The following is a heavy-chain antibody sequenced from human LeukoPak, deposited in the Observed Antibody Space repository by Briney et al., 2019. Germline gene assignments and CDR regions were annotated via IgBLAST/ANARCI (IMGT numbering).Heavy chain of an antibody. J-gene: IGHJ2*01. CDR2: ISDSGANT. V-gene: IGHV3-23*01. Sequence: GGSLRLSCAASGFTFSTYAMSWVRQAPGKGLEWVSTISDSGANTYYADSVRGRFTISRDNSKNTLYLLKNSLRADDTAIYYCAKSMTLQWRGFFDLWGRGTHVTVSS. CDR1: GFTFSTYA. D-gene: IGHD6-19*01. CDR3: AKSMTLQWRGFFDL.